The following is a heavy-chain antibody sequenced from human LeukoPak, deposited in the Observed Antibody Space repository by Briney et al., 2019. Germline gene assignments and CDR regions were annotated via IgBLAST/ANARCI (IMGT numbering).Heavy chain of an antibody. D-gene: IGHD6-13*01. CDR3: ASTIAAADGSFDY. Sequence: PSETLSLTCTVSGGSVSSGSYYWSWIRQPPGKGLEWIGYIYYSGSTNYNPSLKSRVTISVDTSKNQFSLKLSSVTAADTAVYYCASTIAAADGSFDYWGQGTLVTVSS. CDR2: IYYSGST. CDR1: GGSVSSGSYY. V-gene: IGHV4-61*01. J-gene: IGHJ4*02.